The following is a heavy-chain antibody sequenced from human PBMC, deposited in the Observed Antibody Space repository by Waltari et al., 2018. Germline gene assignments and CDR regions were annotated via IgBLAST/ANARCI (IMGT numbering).Heavy chain of an antibody. J-gene: IGHJ4*02. CDR3: ARDPTRYYYDSSGYWDY. D-gene: IGHD3-22*01. CDR2: INPNSGGT. CDR1: GYTFTGYY. V-gene: IGHV1-2*02. Sequence: QVQLVQSGAEVKKPGASVKVSCKASGYTFTGYYMHWVRQAPGQGLEWMGWINPNSGGTNYAQKFKGRVTMTRDTSISTAYMELSRLRSDDTAVYYCARDPTRYYYDSSGYWDYWGQGTLVTVSS.